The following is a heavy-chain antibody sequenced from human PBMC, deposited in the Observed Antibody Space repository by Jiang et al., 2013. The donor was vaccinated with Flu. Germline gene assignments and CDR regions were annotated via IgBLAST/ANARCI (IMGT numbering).Heavy chain of an antibody. CDR3: TSGTGKSDFDY. CDR1: GFTFNNAW. D-gene: IGHD1-1*01. V-gene: IGHV3-15*01. J-gene: IGHJ4*02. CDR2: IKSKADSATR. Sequence: VQLLESGGGLVIPGGSLRLSCATSGFTFNNAWMSWVRQAPGKGLEWVGRIKSKADSATRDYATPVKGRFTISRDDSKNSLYLQMNSPKTEDTAVYYCTSGTGKSDFDYWGQGILVTVSS.